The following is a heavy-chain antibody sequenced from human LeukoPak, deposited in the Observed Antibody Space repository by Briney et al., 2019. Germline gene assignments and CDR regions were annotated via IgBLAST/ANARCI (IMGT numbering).Heavy chain of an antibody. CDR2: ISRSGSTK. CDR3: ARVRAEYTRYYYYYYMDV. Sequence: KSGGSLRLSCAASGFTFSDYNMRWIRQAPGKGLEWVSSISRSGSTKYYADSVKGRFTISRDNAKNSLYLQMNSLRAEDTAVYYCARVRAEYTRYYYYYYMDVWGKGTTVTISS. J-gene: IGHJ6*03. CDR1: GFTFSDYN. D-gene: IGHD1-1*01. V-gene: IGHV3-11*04.